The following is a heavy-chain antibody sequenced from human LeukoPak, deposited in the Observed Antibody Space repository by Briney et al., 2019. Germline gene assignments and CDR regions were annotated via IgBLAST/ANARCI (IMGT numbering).Heavy chain of an antibody. CDR2: INPNSGGT. D-gene: IGHD5-24*01. V-gene: IGHV1-2*04. Sequence: GASVKVSCKASGGTFTGYYMHWVRQAPGQGLEWMGWINPNSGGTNYAQKFQGWVTMTRDTSISTAYMELSRLRSDDTAVYYCARDLKMAGSDYYYYYMDVWGKGTTVTVSS. CDR3: ARDLKMAGSDYYYYYMDV. CDR1: GGTFTGYY. J-gene: IGHJ6*03.